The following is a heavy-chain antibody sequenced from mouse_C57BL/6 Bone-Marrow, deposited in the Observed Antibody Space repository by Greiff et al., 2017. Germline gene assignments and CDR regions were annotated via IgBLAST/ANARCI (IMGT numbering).Heavy chain of an antibody. Sequence: QVQLQQPGAELVMPGASVKLSCKASGYTFTSYWMHWVKQRPGQGLEWIGEIDPSDSYTNYNQKFKGKSTLTVDKSSSTAYMQLSSLTSEDSAVYYCAKTACYDNYEAMDYWGQGTSVTVSS. J-gene: IGHJ4*01. V-gene: IGHV1-69*01. CDR1: GYTFTSYW. D-gene: IGHD2-10*01. CDR2: IDPSDSYT. CDR3: AKTACYDNYEAMDY.